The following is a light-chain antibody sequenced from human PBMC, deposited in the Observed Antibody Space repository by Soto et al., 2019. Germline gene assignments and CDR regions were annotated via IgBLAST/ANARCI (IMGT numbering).Light chain of an antibody. J-gene: IGKJ1*01. CDR1: QTVRNNY. CDR2: DAS. V-gene: IGKV3-20*01. CDR3: QHYKMYSPWT. Sequence: EFVLTQSPGTLSLSPGERTTLSCRASQTVRNNYLAWYQQKPGQAPTLLIYDASNRATGIPDRFSGSGSGTEFTLTISSLQPDDFATYCCQHYKMYSPWTFGQGTKVDIK.